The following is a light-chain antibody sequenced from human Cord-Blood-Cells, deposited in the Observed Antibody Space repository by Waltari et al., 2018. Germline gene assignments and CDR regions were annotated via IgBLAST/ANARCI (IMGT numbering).Light chain of an antibody. Sequence: QSALTQPASVSGSPGQSLTIPCTGTSSDVGRYNLVPWYQQHPGKAPKLMIYEGSKRPSGVSNRFSGSKSGNTASLTISGLQAEDEADYYCCSYAGSSTYVVFGGGTKLTVL. CDR3: CSYAGSSTYVV. V-gene: IGLV2-23*01. J-gene: IGLJ2*01. CDR1: SSDVGRYNL. CDR2: EGS.